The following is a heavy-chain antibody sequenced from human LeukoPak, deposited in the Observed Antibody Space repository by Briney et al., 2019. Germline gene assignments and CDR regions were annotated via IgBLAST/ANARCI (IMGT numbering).Heavy chain of an antibody. V-gene: IGHV4-59*01. CDR1: GGSISRYY. CDR3: ARAGQGDFWSGLRYFDY. J-gene: IGHJ4*02. Sequence: SETLSLTCTVSGGSISRYYWSWIRQPPGKGLEWIGYIYYSGSTNCNPSLKSRVTISVDTSKNHFSLKLSSVTAADTAVYYCARAGQGDFWSGLRYFDYWGQGTLVTVSS. CDR2: IYYSGST. D-gene: IGHD3-3*01.